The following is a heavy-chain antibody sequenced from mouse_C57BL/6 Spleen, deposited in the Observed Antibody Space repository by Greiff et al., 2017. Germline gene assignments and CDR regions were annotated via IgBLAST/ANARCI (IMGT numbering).Heavy chain of an antibody. CDR3: ARGAGNSDWYFGV. V-gene: IGHV15-2*01. D-gene: IGHD2-1*01. CDR1: DSEVFPIAY. CDR2: ILPSIGRT. J-gene: IGHJ1*03. Sequence: VQLQESGSELRSPGSSVKLSCKDFDSEVFPIAYMSWVRQKPGHGFEWIGGILPSIGRTIYGEKFEDKATLDADTLSNTAYLELNSLTSEDSAIYNWARGAGNSDWYFGVWGTGTTVTVSS.